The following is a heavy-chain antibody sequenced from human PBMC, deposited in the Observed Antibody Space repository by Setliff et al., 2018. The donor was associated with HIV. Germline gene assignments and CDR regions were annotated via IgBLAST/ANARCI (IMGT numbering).Heavy chain of an antibody. J-gene: IGHJ6*03. CDR3: VRDASVHGQFYYYMDV. V-gene: IGHV3-74*01. D-gene: IGHD2-8*01. Sequence: GGSLRLSCSASGFTFSSYWMHWVRQAPGKGLVWVSRIETDGTSTTYADSAKGRFSISRDDVSNSLHLQMNSLTIEDTALYFCVRDASVHGQFYYYMDVWGKGTSVTVSS. CDR2: IETDGTST. CDR1: GFTFSSYW.